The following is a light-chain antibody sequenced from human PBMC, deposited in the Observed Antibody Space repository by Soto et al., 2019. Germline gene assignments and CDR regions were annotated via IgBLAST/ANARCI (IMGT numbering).Light chain of an antibody. CDR1: SSDIGGYNA. Sequence: QSVLTQPASVSGSPGQTITISCTGTSSDIGGYNAVSWYQHHPGKAPKLIIYEVTHRPSGLSDRFSASKSGNTASLTISGLQAEDEADYYCNSFRVSHLYVFGTGTKVTVL. CDR3: NSFRVSHLYV. V-gene: IGLV2-14*01. J-gene: IGLJ1*01. CDR2: EVT.